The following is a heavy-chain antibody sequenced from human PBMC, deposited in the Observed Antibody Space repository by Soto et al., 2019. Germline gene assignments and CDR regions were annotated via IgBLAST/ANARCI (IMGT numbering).Heavy chain of an antibody. Sequence: GALRLSCAASGFTFSSYAMSWVRQAPGKGLEWVSAISGSGGSTYYADSVKGRFTVSRDNSKNTLYLQMNSLRAEDTAVYYCASAYYDFWSGYYHLDYWGQGTLVTVSS. CDR2: ISGSGGST. CDR3: ASAYYDFWSGYYHLDY. V-gene: IGHV3-23*01. CDR1: GFTFSSYA. J-gene: IGHJ4*02. D-gene: IGHD3-3*01.